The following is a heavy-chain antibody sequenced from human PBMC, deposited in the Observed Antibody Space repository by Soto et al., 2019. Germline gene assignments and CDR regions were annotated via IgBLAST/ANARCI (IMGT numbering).Heavy chain of an antibody. CDR3: ARVYCSGGSCYEFDY. V-gene: IGHV4-31*03. Sequence: QVQLQESGPGLVKPSQTLSLTCTVSGGSISSGGYYWSWIRQHPGKGLEWSGYIYYSGSTYYNPSIKSRVTISVDTSKNQFSLKLSSVTAADTAVYYCARVYCSGGSCYEFDYWGQGTLVTVSS. CDR1: GGSISSGGYY. CDR2: IYYSGST. D-gene: IGHD2-15*01. J-gene: IGHJ4*02.